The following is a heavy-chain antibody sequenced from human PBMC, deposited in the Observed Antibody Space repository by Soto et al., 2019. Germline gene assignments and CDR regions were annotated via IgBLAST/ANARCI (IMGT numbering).Heavy chain of an antibody. J-gene: IGHJ6*02. CDR1: GYTFTSYY. D-gene: IGHD3-22*01. V-gene: IGHV1-46*01. Sequence: QVQLVQSGTEVKKPGASVKVSCKASGYTFTSYYMHWVRQAPGQGLEWMGIINPSGGSTSYAQKFQGRVTMTRDTSTSTVYMELSSLRSEDTAVYYCARGYWTHYYDSRYGMDVWGQGTTVTVSS. CDR2: INPSGGST. CDR3: ARGYWTHYYDSRYGMDV.